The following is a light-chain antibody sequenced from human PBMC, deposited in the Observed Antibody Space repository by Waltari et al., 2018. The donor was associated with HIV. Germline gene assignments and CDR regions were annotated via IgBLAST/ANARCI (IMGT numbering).Light chain of an antibody. V-gene: IGLV2-14*01. CDR3: SSYRNSRTWV. CDR1: TRDIGVYTF. J-gene: IGLJ3*02. CDR2: EVS. Sequence: QSALTQPASVSGSPGQWITISCTGTTRDIGVYTFVSWYQQHPGKAPKLIIFEVSNRPSGVSDRFSGSKSGNTASLTISGLQAEDEADYYCSSYRNSRTWVFGGGTKLTVL.